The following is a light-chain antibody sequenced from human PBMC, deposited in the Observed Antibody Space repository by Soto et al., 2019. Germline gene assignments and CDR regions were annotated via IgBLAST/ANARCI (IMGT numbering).Light chain of an antibody. Sequence: DIQMTQSPSTLSATVGDRVAITCRASDNIAPWVAWYQQKPGKAPKLLIYKAANLADEVPSRFAGSGSGTDFTLTITRLQSEDCAIYYCQQYHTWPITFGGGTKVDI. CDR2: KAA. CDR3: QQYHTWPIT. V-gene: IGKV1-5*03. J-gene: IGKJ4*01. CDR1: DNIAPW.